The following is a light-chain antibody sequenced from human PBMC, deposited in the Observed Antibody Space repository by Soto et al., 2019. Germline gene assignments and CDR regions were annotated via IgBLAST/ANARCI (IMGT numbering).Light chain of an antibody. Sequence: SYELTQPPSLSVSPGQTARLTCSGYKLERAFACWYQQKPGQSPVLVIYQDTRRPSGIPERFSGSSSGNTATLTISGTQAMDEADYYCQAWDSRTGVIFGGGTKLTVL. CDR3: QAWDSRTGVI. V-gene: IGLV3-1*01. CDR2: QDT. J-gene: IGLJ2*01. CDR1: KLERAF.